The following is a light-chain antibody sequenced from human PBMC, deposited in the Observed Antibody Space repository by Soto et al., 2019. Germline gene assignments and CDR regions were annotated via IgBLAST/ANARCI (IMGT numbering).Light chain of an antibody. V-gene: IGKV4-1*01. CDR1: QSVLYSSNNKNY. Sequence: DIVMTQSPDSLAVSLGERATINCKSSQSVLYSSNNKNYLTWYQQKPGQPPKLLIYWASTRESGVPDRFSGSSCWTAFTPPISSLQPADVSVYYYQQYYSTPRTFGQGTKVEIK. CDR2: WAS. J-gene: IGKJ1*01. CDR3: QQYYSTPRT.